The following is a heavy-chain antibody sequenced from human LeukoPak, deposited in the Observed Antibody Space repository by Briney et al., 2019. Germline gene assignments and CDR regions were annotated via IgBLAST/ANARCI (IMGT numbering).Heavy chain of an antibody. CDR2: ISGSGGST. Sequence: PGASLRLSCAASGFTFSSYAMSWVRQAPGKGLEWVSAISGSGGSTYYADSVKGRFTISGDNSKNTLYLQMNSLRAEDTAVYHCAKGHSSGPRHYWGQGTLVTVSS. CDR1: GFTFSSYA. J-gene: IGHJ4*02. V-gene: IGHV3-23*01. CDR3: AKGHSSGPRHY. D-gene: IGHD6-19*01.